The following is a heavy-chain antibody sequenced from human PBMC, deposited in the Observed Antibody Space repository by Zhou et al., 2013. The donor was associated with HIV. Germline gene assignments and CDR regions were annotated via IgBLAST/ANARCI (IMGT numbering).Heavy chain of an antibody. V-gene: IGHV1-18*01. CDR3: ARSQPPSYYYDSSGYFADY. Sequence: QVQLVQSGAEVKKPGASVKVSCKASGYTFTSYGISWVRQAPGQGLEWMGWISAYNGNTNYAQKLQGRVTMTTDTSTSTAYMELRSLRSDDTAVYYCARSQPPSYYYDSSGYFADYWGQGTLVTVSS. CDR1: GYTFTSYG. J-gene: IGHJ4*02. D-gene: IGHD3-22*01. CDR2: ISAYNGNT.